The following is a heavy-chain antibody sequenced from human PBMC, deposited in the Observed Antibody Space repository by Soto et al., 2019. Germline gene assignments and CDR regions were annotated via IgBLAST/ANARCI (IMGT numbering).Heavy chain of an antibody. D-gene: IGHD3-22*01. J-gene: IGHJ6*02. Sequence: SVKVSCKASGGNFSSYAISWVRQAPGQGLEWMGGIIPIFGTANYAQKFQGRVTITADESTSTAYMELSSLRSEDTAVYYCARAKYGGYYDSSGYYHYYYYGMDVWGQGTTVTVSS. CDR1: GGNFSSYA. V-gene: IGHV1-69*13. CDR3: ARAKYGGYYDSSGYYHYYYYGMDV. CDR2: IIPIFGTA.